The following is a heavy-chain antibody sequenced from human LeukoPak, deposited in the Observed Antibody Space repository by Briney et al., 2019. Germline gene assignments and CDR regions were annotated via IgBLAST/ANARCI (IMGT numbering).Heavy chain of an antibody. CDR1: GGSISSSSDY. CDR3: ARNHTHEGYGYYFDY. CDR2: IYYSGST. J-gene: IGHJ4*02. Sequence: SETLSLTCTVSGGSISSSSDYWGWIRQPQGKGLEWIGSIYYSGSTSYSPSLKSRVTISVETSKNQFSLKLSSVTAADTAFYYCARNHTHEGYGYYFDYWGQGTLVTVSS. D-gene: IGHD4-17*01. V-gene: IGHV4-39*01.